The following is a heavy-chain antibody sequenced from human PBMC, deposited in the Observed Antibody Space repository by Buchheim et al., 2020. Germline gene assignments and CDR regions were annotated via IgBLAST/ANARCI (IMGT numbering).Heavy chain of an antibody. CDR2: INWNGGYT. D-gene: IGHD1-1*01. CDR1: GFTFDDYG. V-gene: IGHV3-20*04. CDR3: ARDVDEEDTTYSWFDP. J-gene: IGHJ5*02. Sequence: EVQLVESGGGVVRPGGSLRLSCAVFGFTFDDYGMNWVRQVPGKGLEWVSGINWNGGYTAYADSVKGRFTISRDNAKNALYFQMNSLRDEDTAFYYCARDVDEEDTTYSWFDPWGQGTL.